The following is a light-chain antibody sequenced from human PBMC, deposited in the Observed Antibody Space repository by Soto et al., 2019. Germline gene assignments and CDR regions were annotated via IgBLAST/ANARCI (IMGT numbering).Light chain of an antibody. CDR1: QSMSGY. V-gene: IGKV1-39*01. CDR2: AAS. CDR3: QQSYSTPHT. Sequence: PFFLSASVGGRVTITCLASQSMSGYLNWYQQKPGKAPKLLIYAASSLQSGVPSRFSGSGSGKDFTLTISRLQHEDFATYYCQQSYSTPHTFGQGTRLEIK. J-gene: IGKJ5*01.